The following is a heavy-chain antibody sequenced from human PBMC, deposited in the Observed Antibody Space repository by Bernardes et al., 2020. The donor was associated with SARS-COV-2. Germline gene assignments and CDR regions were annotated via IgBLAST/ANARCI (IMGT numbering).Heavy chain of an antibody. Sequence: GGSLRLSCAASGFTFDDYAMHWVRQAPGKGLEWVSGISWNSGSIGYADSVKGRFTISRDNAKNSLYLQMNSLRAEDTALYYCAKLPSYDSSGSVDYWGQGTLVTVSS. D-gene: IGHD3-22*01. J-gene: IGHJ4*02. CDR2: ISWNSGSI. CDR3: AKLPSYDSSGSVDY. CDR1: GFTFDDYA. V-gene: IGHV3-9*01.